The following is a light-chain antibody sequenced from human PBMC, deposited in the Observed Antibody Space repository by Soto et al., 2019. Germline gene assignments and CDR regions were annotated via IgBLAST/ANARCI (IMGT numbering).Light chain of an antibody. CDR3: QQIYSAPLT. J-gene: IGKJ4*01. Sequence: DIQITQSPSSLSSSVGDRVTITCRAIQSITTYLNWYRQKPGKAPKLLIYAASSLQSGVPSRFSGSGSETEFTLSISSLQPEDFATYFCQQIYSAPLTFGGGTKVDIK. V-gene: IGKV1-39*01. CDR1: QSITTY. CDR2: AAS.